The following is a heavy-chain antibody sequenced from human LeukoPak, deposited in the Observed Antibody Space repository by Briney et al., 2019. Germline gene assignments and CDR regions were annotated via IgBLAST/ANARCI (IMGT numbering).Heavy chain of an antibody. Sequence: PSETLSLTCTVSSGSISSHYWHWIRQPPGKGLEWIGYIYYTGGTNYNPSLESRLSISLGPSKSQFSLSLSSMTATDTAVFYCARGTIFDFDYWGQGTLVTVSS. V-gene: IGHV4-59*11. D-gene: IGHD3-3*02. CDR1: SGSISSHY. CDR2: IYYTGGT. J-gene: IGHJ4*02. CDR3: ARGTIFDFDY.